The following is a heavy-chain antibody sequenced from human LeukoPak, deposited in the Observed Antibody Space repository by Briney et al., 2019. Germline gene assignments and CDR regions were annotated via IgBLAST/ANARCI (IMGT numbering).Heavy chain of an antibody. CDR3: ARTSRRSGYYTVTSKPLDF. CDR2: IIPIFGTA. Sequence: GSSVKVSCKASGGTFSSYAISWVRQAPGQGLEWMGGIIPIFGTANYAQKFQGRVTITTDESTSTAYMELSSLRSEDTAVYYCARTSRRSGYYTVTSKPLDFWGQGTLVTVSS. J-gene: IGHJ4*02. CDR1: GGTFSSYA. V-gene: IGHV1-69*05. D-gene: IGHD3-3*01.